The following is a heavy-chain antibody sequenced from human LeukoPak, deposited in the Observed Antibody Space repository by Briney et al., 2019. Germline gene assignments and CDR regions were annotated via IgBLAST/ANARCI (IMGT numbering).Heavy chain of an antibody. D-gene: IGHD2-8*02. V-gene: IGHV4-59*01. CDR3: ARESGATIN. J-gene: IGHJ4*02. CDR1: GGSISSDY. Sequence: SETLSLTCTVSGGSISSDYWSWIRQPRGKGLEWIGYIYYSGGTNYNPSLKSRVTISVDRSKNQFSLRLTSVTAGDTAVYYCARESGATINWGLGTLVTVSS. CDR2: IYYSGGT.